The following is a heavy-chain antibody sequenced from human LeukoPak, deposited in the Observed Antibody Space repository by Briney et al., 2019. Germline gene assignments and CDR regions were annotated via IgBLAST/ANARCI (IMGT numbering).Heavy chain of an antibody. V-gene: IGHV3-21*04. J-gene: IGHJ4*02. D-gene: IGHD4-23*01. Sequence: GGSLRLSCAASGFTFSSYSMNWVRQAPGKGLEWVSSISSSSSYIYYADSVKGRFTISRDNAKNSLYLQMNSLRAEDTAVYYCAKQDDYGGNSSGFDYWGQGTLVTVSS. CDR2: ISSSSSYI. CDR1: GFTFSSYS. CDR3: AKQDDYGGNSSGFDY.